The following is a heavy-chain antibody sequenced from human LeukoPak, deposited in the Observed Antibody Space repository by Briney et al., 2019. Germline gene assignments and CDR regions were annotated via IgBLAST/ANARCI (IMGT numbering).Heavy chain of an antibody. CDR3: AKGTHSSSWHWFDP. Sequence: PGGSLRLSCAASGFTLTHYNMNWVRQAPGKGLEWVSAISGSGGSTYYADSVKGRFTISRDNSKNTLYLQMNSLRAEDTAVYYCAKGTHSSSWHWFDPWGQGTLVSVSS. D-gene: IGHD6-13*01. V-gene: IGHV3-23*01. CDR2: ISGSGGST. J-gene: IGHJ5*02. CDR1: GFTLTHYN.